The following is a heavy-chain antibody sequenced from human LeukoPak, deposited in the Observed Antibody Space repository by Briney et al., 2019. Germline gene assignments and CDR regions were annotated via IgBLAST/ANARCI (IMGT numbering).Heavy chain of an antibody. D-gene: IGHD3-10*01. Sequence: PGGSLRLSCEGSGFTFSSYAMSWVRQAPGKGLEWVSAISGSGGSTYYADSVKGRFTISRDNSKNTLYLQMNSLRAEDTAVYYCAKDHPWDTGSGSYLDYWGQGTLVTVSS. J-gene: IGHJ4*02. V-gene: IGHV3-23*01. CDR3: AKDHPWDTGSGSYLDY. CDR2: ISGSGGST. CDR1: GFTFSSYA.